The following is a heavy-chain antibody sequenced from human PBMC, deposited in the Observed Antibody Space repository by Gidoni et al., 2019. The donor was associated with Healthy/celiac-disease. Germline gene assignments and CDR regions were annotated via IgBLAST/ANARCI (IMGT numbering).Heavy chain of an antibody. J-gene: IGHJ4*02. D-gene: IGHD3-3*01. V-gene: IGHV3-9*01. CDR3: AKGDSITIFGVVTSHFDY. Sequence: EVQLVESGGGLVQPGRSLRLSCAASGFTFDDYAMHWVRQAPGKGLEWVSGISWNSGSIGYADSVKGRFTISRDNAKNSLYLQMNSLRAEDTALYYCAKGDSITIFGVVTSHFDYWGQGTLVTVS. CDR2: ISWNSGSI. CDR1: GFTFDDYA.